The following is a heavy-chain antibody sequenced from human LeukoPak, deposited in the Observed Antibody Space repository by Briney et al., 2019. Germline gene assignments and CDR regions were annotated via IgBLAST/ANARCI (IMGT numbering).Heavy chain of an antibody. Sequence: PSETLSLTCAVYGGSFSGYYWSWIRQPPGKGLEWIGFIYYSGSTNYNPSLKSRVTISVDTSKNQFSLKLSSVTAADTAVYYCASTSNYDFWSGHYLDYWGQGTLVTVSP. V-gene: IGHV4-59*01. CDR2: IYYSGST. CDR3: ASTSNYDFWSGHYLDY. J-gene: IGHJ4*02. D-gene: IGHD3-3*01. CDR1: GGSFSGYY.